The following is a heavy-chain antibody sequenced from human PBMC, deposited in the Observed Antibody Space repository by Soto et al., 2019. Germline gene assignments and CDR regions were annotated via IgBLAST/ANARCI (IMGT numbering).Heavy chain of an antibody. CDR1: GFTFSTYA. J-gene: IGHJ3*02. CDR3: AKESLFSGWYVGDALDI. CDR2: ISGSDGST. D-gene: IGHD6-19*01. V-gene: IGHV3-23*01. Sequence: EVQLLESGGGLVQPGGSLRLSCVASGFTFSTYAMNWVRQAPGKGLEWVSAISGSDGSTYYADSVKGRFTISRDNSKNTLYLQMRSLRAEVTAVYYCAKESLFSGWYVGDALDIWGQGTMVTVSS.